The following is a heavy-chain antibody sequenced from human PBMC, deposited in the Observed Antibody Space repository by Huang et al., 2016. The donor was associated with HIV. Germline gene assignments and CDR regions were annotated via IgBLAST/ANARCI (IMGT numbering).Heavy chain of an antibody. D-gene: IGHD3-22*01. CDR3: AKGSITMIVVVISFDY. J-gene: IGHJ4*02. CDR1: GFTFSSYA. V-gene: IGHV3-23*01. Sequence: EVQLLESGGGLVQPGGSLRLSCAASGFTFSSYAMSWVRQAPGKGLEWVSAISGSGGSTYYADSVKGRFTISRDNSKNTLYLQMNSLRAEDTAVYYCAKGSITMIVVVISFDYWGQGTLVTVSS. CDR2: ISGSGGST.